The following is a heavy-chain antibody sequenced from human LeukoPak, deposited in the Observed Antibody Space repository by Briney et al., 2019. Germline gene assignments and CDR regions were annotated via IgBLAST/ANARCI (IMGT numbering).Heavy chain of an antibody. V-gene: IGHV4-59*01. D-gene: IGHD3-22*01. CDR2: IYYSGST. Sequence: SETLSLTCTVSGGSISSYYWSWIRQPPGKGLEWIGYIYYSGSTNYNPSLKSRVTISVDTSKNQFSLKLSSVTAADTAVYYCASTPYDSSGYWFDPWGQGTLVTVSP. J-gene: IGHJ5*02. CDR1: GGSISSYY. CDR3: ASTPYDSSGYWFDP.